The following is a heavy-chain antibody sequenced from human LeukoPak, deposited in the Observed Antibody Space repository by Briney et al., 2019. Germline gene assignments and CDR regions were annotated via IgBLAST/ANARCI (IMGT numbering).Heavy chain of an antibody. CDR3: ASGDRFPYAFDI. Sequence: ASVKVSCKASGGTFSSYAISWVRQAPGQGLEWMGGIIPIFGTANYAQKFQGRVTITADKSTSTAYMELSSLRSEDTAVYYCASGDRFPYAFDIWGQGTMVTVSS. CDR2: IIPIFGTA. J-gene: IGHJ3*02. CDR1: GGTFSSYA. D-gene: IGHD3-10*01. V-gene: IGHV1-69*06.